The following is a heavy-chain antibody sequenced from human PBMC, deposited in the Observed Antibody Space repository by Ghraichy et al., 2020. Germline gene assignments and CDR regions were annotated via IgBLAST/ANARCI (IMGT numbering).Heavy chain of an antibody. J-gene: IGHJ4*02. CDR2: IDPSDSYT. D-gene: IGHD2-15*01. Sequence: GESLNISCKDSVYSFTSQWISWVRQMPGKGLEWMGRIDPSDSYTKYSPSFQGHVTISADKSISTAYLQWSSLKASDTAIYYCARIMVGYCSGGTCYSDWGQGTLVTVSS. V-gene: IGHV5-10-1*01. CDR1: VYSFTSQW. CDR3: ARIMVGYCSGGTCYSD.